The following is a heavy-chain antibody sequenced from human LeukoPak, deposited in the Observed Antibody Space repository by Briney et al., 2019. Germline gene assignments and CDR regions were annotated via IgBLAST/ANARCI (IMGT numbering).Heavy chain of an antibody. D-gene: IGHD2-2*01. V-gene: IGHV3-48*04. CDR1: GFTFSSYS. J-gene: IGHJ4*02. CDR2: ISSSSSTI. CDR3: ARETNAGPSDY. Sequence: GGSLRLSCAASGFTFSSYSMNWVRQAPGKGLEWVSYISSSSSTIYYADSVKGRFTISRDNAKNSLYLQMNSLRAEDTAVYYCARETNAGPSDYWGQGTLVTVSS.